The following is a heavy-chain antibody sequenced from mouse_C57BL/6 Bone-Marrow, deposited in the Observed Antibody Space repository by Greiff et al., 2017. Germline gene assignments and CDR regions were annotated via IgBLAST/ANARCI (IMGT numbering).Heavy chain of an antibody. V-gene: IGHV2-2*01. CDR3: ARRGLLGGYCDV. Sequence: QVQLKQSGPGLVQPSQSLSITCTVSGFSLTSYGVHWVRQSPGKGLEWLGVLWSGGSTDYNAAFISKLSISKDNSKSQVFFKMNSLQAYDTAIYYCARRGLLGGYCDVWGTGTTVTVSS. D-gene: IGHD1-1*01. J-gene: IGHJ1*03. CDR2: LWSGGST. CDR1: GFSLTSYG.